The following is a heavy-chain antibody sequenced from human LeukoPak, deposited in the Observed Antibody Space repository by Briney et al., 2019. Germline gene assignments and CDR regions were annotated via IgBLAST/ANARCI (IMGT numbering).Heavy chain of an antibody. CDR2: INHSGST. Sequence: SETLSLTCAVYGGSFSGYYWSWIRQPPGKGLEWIGEINHSGSTNYNPSLKSRVTISVDTSKNQFSLKLSSVTAADTAVYYCARRVRVGAKARSFFDYWGQGTLVTVSS. D-gene: IGHD1-26*01. V-gene: IGHV4-34*01. CDR1: GGSFSGYY. CDR3: ARRVRVGAKARSFFDY. J-gene: IGHJ4*02.